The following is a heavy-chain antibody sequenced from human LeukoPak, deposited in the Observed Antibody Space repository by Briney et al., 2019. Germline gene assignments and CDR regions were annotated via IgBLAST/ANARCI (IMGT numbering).Heavy chain of an antibody. CDR3: ARQLGCCSSTSCRAFDP. CDR2: IYTSGST. V-gene: IGHV4-61*02. CDR1: GGSISSGSYY. J-gene: IGHJ5*02. Sequence: PSQTLSLTCTVSGGSISSGSYYWSWIRQPAGKGLEWIGRIYTSGSTNYNPSLKSRVTISVDTSKNQFSLKLSSVTAADTAVYYCARQLGCCSSTSCRAFDPWGQGTLVTVSS. D-gene: IGHD2-2*01.